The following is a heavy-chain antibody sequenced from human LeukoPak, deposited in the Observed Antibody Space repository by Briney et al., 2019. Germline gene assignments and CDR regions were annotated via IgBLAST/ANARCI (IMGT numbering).Heavy chain of an antibody. CDR3: ARGIVTYYDILTGYPLSNDYFDY. CDR2: INHSGST. CDR1: GGSFSGYY. J-gene: IGHJ4*02. D-gene: IGHD3-9*01. Sequence: SXTLSLTCAVYGGSFSGYYRSWIRQPTGKGLEWIGEINHSGSTNYNPSLKSRVTISVDTSKNQFSLKLSSVTAADTAVYYCARGIVTYYDILTGYPLSNDYFDYWGQGTLVTVSS. V-gene: IGHV4-34*01.